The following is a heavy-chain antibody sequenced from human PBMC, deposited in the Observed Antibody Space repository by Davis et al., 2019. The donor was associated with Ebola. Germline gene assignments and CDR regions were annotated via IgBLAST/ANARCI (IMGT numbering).Heavy chain of an antibody. CDR1: GGSLSGYY. V-gene: IGHV4-34*01. CDR2: INYSGDT. CDR3: ARDQYYYDSSGYHRGAFDI. D-gene: IGHD3-22*01. J-gene: IGHJ3*02. Sequence: MPSETLSLTCAVYGGSLSGYYWSWIRQPPGKGLEWIGEINYSGDTNYNPSLKSRVIISADTSKNQFSLKLSSVTAADTAVYYCARDQYYYDSSGYHRGAFDIWGQGTMVTVSS.